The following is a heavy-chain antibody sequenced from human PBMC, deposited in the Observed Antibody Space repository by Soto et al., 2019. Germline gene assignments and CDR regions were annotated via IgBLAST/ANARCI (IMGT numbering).Heavy chain of an antibody. CDR2: IYYSGSP. CDR1: GGSISTSSYY. Sequence: PSATLSLTCSVSGGSISTSSYYWGWNRQPTGKGLEWIGRIYYSGSPYYTPSLKSRVTISVDSSKNQFSLKLDSVTAAVTAVYYCARLGGYYQAFDSWGQGTLVTVSS. J-gene: IGHJ4*02. D-gene: IGHD3-22*01. V-gene: IGHV4-39*01. CDR3: ARLGGYYQAFDS.